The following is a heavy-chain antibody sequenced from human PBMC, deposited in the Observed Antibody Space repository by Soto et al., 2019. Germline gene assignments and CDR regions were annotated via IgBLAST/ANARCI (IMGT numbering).Heavy chain of an antibody. J-gene: IGHJ4*02. Sequence: QVQLVQSGAEVKKPESSVKVSCKAPGGTFSTYAISWVRQAPGQGLEWMGGIIPMFGTANYAQRFQDRVTITADESTNTVYMELSSLISEATAVYFCASGIQLWLRRINNGYSGWGQGTLVTVSS. CDR2: IIPMFGTA. D-gene: IGHD5-18*01. CDR1: GGTFSTYA. CDR3: ASGIQLWLRRINNGYSG. V-gene: IGHV1-69*12.